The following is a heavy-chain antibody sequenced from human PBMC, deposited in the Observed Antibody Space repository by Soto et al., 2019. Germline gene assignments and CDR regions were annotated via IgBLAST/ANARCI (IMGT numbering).Heavy chain of an antibody. CDR1: GFTFTTYA. V-gene: IGHV3-23*01. Sequence: EVQLLESGGGLVQPGGSLRLSCAASGFTFTTYAMSWVRQAPGKGLEWVSAISRSGGSTYYADSVKGRFAISRDNSKNTLYLQMNSLRAEDTAVYHCAKDFGHYDFLTGYPTFDHWGQGTLVTVSS. D-gene: IGHD3-9*01. CDR3: AKDFGHYDFLTGYPTFDH. J-gene: IGHJ4*02. CDR2: ISRSGGST.